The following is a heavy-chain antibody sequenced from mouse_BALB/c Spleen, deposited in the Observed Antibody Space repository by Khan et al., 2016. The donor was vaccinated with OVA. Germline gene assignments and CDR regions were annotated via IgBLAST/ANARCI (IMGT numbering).Heavy chain of an antibody. CDR2: IDPANGNT. CDR1: GFYIKDTY. Sequence: VQLQQSGAELVKPGASVKLSCTASGFYIKDTYMHWVKQRPEQGLEWIGRIDPANGNTNYDPKFQGKATITADTSSNPAYLSLSSLTSENTAVEYCSRINAWGQGTTLTGAS. CDR3: SRINA. V-gene: IGHV14-3*02. J-gene: IGHJ2*01.